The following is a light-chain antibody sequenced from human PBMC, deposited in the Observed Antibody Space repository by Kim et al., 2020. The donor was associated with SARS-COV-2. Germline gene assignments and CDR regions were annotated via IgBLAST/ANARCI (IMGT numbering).Light chain of an antibody. CDR1: NMESKN. CDR2: RDN. J-gene: IGLJ1*01. CDR3: QVWDSSTYV. Sequence: VALGQTARITCGGHNMESKNVHWYQQKPGQAPVLVIYRDNNRPSGIPERFSGSNAGNTATLTISRAQAGDEADYYCQVWDSSTYVFGTGTKVTVL. V-gene: IGLV3-9*01.